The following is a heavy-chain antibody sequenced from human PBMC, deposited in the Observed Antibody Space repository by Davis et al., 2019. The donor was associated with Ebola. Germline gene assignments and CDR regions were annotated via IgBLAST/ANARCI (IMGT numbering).Heavy chain of an antibody. V-gene: IGHV3-30*18. CDR2: ISYDGNHK. J-gene: IGHJ6*02. CDR3: AKGDRMDV. Sequence: GESLKISCAASGFTFSSYGMHWVRQAPGKGLEWVAVISYDGNHKYYLDSVKGRFTVSRDNSKNTLFLQMNGLRAEDTAVYYCAKGDRMDVWGQGTTVTVSS. CDR1: GFTFSSYG.